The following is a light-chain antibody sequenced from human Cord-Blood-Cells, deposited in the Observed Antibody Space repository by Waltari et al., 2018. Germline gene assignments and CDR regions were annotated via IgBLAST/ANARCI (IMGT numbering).Light chain of an antibody. CDR2: VAS. CDR3: QQYNNWPYS. J-gene: IGKJ2*03. V-gene: IGKV3-15*01. Sequence: EILMTQSPATLSESPGARATLSCRASQSVSSNLAWYQQKPGQAPRLLINVASTRATGIPARFSGSGSGTQFTLTISSLQSEDFAVYYCQQYNNWPYSFGQGTKLEIK. CDR1: QSVSSN.